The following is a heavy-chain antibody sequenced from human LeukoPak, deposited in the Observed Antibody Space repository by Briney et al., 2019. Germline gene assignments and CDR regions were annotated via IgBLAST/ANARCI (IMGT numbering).Heavy chain of an antibody. CDR1: GFTFSSYW. CDR3: VRGIVASPNWFDP. CDR2: IKVDGSEK. D-gene: IGHD5-12*01. V-gene: IGHV3-7*01. Sequence: HPGGSLRLSCAASGFTFSSYWMSWVRQAPGKGLEWVANIKVDGSEKYYVDSVKGRFTISRDNAKNSLYLQMNSLRAEDTAVYYCVRGIVASPNWFDPWGQGTLVTVSS. J-gene: IGHJ5*02.